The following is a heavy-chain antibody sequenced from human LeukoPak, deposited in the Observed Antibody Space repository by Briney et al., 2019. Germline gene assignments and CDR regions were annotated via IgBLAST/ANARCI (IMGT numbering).Heavy chain of an antibody. CDR2: IYYSGST. J-gene: IGHJ3*02. Sequence: PSETLSLTCTVSGGSISSSSYYWGWIRQPPGKGLEWIGSIYYSGSTYYNPSLKSRVTISVDTSKNQFSLKLSSVTAADTAVYYCARHLGGYRSRAFDIWGQGTMVTVSS. D-gene: IGHD3-22*01. V-gene: IGHV4-39*01. CDR3: ARHLGGYRSRAFDI. CDR1: GGSISSSSYY.